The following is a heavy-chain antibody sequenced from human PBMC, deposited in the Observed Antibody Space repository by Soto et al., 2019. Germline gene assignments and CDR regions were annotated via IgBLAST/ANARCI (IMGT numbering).Heavy chain of an antibody. CDR3: AKGDCRGGGCPFVYFNY. Sequence: GGSLRLSCAASGFTFSSYAMSWVRQAPGRRLEWVSAISPDGGDTNYADSVKGRFTISRDNSKNTLYLQMNSLGAEDTAVYFCAKGDCRGGGCPFVYFNYWGQGILVTVSS. D-gene: IGHD2-15*01. CDR1: GFTFSSYA. J-gene: IGHJ4*02. CDR2: ISPDGGDT. V-gene: IGHV3-23*01.